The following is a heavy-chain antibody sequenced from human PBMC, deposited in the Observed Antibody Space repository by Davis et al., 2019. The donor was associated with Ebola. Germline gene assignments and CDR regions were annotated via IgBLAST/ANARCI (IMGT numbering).Heavy chain of an antibody. CDR2: ITDSGTT. CDR1: GASISSYY. Sequence: PSETLSLTCTVSGASISSYYWSWIRQPPGKGLEWIGYITDSGTTNINPSLKSRVTILVDTSKSQVSLELTSVTAADTAVYYCARVQWGYFYMDVWGKGTTVTVSS. D-gene: IGHD1-26*01. V-gene: IGHV4-59*12. CDR3: ARVQWGYFYMDV. J-gene: IGHJ6*03.